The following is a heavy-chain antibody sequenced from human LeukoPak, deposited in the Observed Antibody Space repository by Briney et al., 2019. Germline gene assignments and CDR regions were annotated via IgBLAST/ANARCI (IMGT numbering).Heavy chain of an antibody. Sequence: GGSLRLSCAASGFTFSSYSMNWVRQAPGKGLEWVSSISSSSSTIYYADSVKGRFTISRDNAKNSLYLQMNSLRAEDTAVYYCARDLSFDVLRYFDWLLPNFDYWGQGTLVTVSS. CDR2: ISSSSSTI. D-gene: IGHD3-9*01. CDR1: GFTFSSYS. V-gene: IGHV3-48*04. CDR3: ARDLSFDVLRYFDWLLPNFDY. J-gene: IGHJ4*02.